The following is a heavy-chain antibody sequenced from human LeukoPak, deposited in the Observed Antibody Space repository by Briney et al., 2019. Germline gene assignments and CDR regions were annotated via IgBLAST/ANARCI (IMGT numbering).Heavy chain of an antibody. CDR2: INSDGSST. Sequence: GGSLRLSCAASGFTFSSYWMHWVRQAPGKGLVWVSRINSDGSSTSYADSVKGRFTISRDNAKNTLYLQMNSLRAEDTAVYYCAGYKEMATYFDYWGRGTLVTVSS. V-gene: IGHV3-74*01. CDR1: GFTFSSYW. CDR3: AGYKEMATYFDY. D-gene: IGHD5-24*01. J-gene: IGHJ4*02.